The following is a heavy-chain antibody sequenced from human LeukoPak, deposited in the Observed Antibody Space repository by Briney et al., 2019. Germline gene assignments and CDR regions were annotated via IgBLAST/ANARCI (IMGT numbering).Heavy chain of an antibody. V-gene: IGHV4-34*01. CDR2: INHSGST. CDR3: ARHRAVVVVITYKTYFDY. CDR1: GGSINSYY. D-gene: IGHD3-22*01. J-gene: IGHJ4*02. Sequence: PSETLSLTCTVSGGSINSYYWSWIRQPPGKGLEWIGEINHSGSTNYNPSLKSRVTISVDTSKNQFSLKLSSVTAADTAVYYCARHRAVVVVITYKTYFDYWGQGTLVTVSS.